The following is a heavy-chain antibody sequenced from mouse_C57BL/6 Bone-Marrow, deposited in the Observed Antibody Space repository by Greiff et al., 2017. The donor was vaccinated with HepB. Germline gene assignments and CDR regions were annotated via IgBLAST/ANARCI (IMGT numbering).Heavy chain of an antibody. Sequence: VQLQESGAELVRPGTSVKVSCKASGYAFTNYLIEWVKQRPGQGLEWIGVINPGSGGTNYNEKFKGKATLTADKSSSTAYMQLSSLTSEDSAVYFCARWVLLRAMDYWGQGTSVTVSS. V-gene: IGHV1-54*01. CDR3: ARWVLLRAMDY. CDR2: INPGSGGT. J-gene: IGHJ4*01. CDR1: GYAFTNYL. D-gene: IGHD1-1*01.